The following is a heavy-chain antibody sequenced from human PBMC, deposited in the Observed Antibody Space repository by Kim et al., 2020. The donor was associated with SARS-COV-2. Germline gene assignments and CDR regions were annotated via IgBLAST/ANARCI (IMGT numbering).Heavy chain of an antibody. CDR2: ISWNSGSI. J-gene: IGHJ6*02. D-gene: IGHD1-26*01. CDR1: GFTFDDYA. Sequence: GGSLRLSCAASGFTFDDYAMHWVRQAPGKGLEWVSGISWNSGSIGYADSVKGRFTISRDNAKNSLYLQMNSLRAEDTALYYCAKDSGKGYADVWGQGTTV. CDR3: AKDSGKGYADV. V-gene: IGHV3-9*01.